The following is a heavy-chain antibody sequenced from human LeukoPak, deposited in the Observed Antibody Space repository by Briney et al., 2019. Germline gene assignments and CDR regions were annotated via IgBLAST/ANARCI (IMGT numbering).Heavy chain of an antibody. Sequence: GGSLRLSCAASGFSFSGYYMYWVRQAPEKGLVWVSRIKTDGSSTAYADSVKGRFTISRDNAKNTLYLQMNSLRAEDTAVYYCVAYNWNYPDYWGQGTLVTVSS. V-gene: IGHV3-74*01. CDR2: IKTDGSST. CDR3: VAYNWNYPDY. J-gene: IGHJ4*02. CDR1: GFSFSGYY. D-gene: IGHD1-20*01.